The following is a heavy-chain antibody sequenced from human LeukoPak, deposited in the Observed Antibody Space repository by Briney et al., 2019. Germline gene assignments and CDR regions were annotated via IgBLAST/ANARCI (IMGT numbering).Heavy chain of an antibody. V-gene: IGHV3-30-3*01. J-gene: IGHJ4*02. CDR1: GFTFSSYA. CDR3: ARASSNNWYFEH. CDR2: ISYDGSNK. Sequence: PGGSLRLSCAASGFTFSSYAMHWVRQAPGKGLEWVAVISYDGSNKYYADSVKGRFTISRDNSKNTLYLQMNSLRAEDTAVYYCARASSNNWYFEHWGQGTLVTVSS. D-gene: IGHD1-1*01.